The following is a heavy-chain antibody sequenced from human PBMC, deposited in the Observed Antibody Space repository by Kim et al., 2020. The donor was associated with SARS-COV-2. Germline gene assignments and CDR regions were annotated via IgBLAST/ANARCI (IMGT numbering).Heavy chain of an antibody. CDR2: I. J-gene: IGHJ3*02. D-gene: IGHD3-10*01. CDR3: AKILWHAFDI. V-gene: IGHV3-21*01. Sequence: IYYADSVKGRFTISRDNAKNSLYLQMNSLRAEDTAVYYCAKILWHAFDIWGQGTMVTVSS.